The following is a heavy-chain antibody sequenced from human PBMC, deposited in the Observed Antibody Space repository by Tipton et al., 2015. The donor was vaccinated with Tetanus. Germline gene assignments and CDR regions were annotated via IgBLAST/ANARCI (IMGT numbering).Heavy chain of an antibody. CDR1: GGSFSGYY. CDR2: INHSGST. CDR3: ASITLRARRSYFDY. J-gene: IGHJ4*02. D-gene: IGHD1-14*01. V-gene: IGHV4-34*01. Sequence: TLSLTCAVYGGSFSGYYWSWIRQPPGKGLEWIGEINHSGSTNYNPSLKSRVTISVDTSKNQFSLKLSSVTAADTAVSYCASITLRARRSYFDYWGQGTLATVSS.